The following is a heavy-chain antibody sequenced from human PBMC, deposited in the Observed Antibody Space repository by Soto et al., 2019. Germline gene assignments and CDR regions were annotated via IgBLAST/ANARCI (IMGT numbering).Heavy chain of an antibody. CDR2: IYYSGST. Sequence: SETLSLTCTVSGGSISSYYWSWIRQPPGKGLEWIGYIYYSGSTNYNPSLKSRVTISVDTSKNQFSLKLSSVTAADTAVYYCAREVIAAAAHLFDYWGQGTLVTVSS. CDR3: AREVIAAAAHLFDY. J-gene: IGHJ4*02. V-gene: IGHV4-59*01. CDR1: GGSISSYY. D-gene: IGHD6-13*01.